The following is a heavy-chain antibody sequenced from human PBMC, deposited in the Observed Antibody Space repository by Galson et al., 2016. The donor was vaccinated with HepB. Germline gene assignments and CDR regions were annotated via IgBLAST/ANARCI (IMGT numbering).Heavy chain of an antibody. CDR3: AKDPQGFLWFGNLHDAFDI. J-gene: IGHJ3*02. D-gene: IGHD3-10*01. CDR2: ISNSGVLT. CDR1: GFAFRNYG. Sequence: SLRLSCAASGFAFRNYGMSWVRQAPGKGLEWVSSISNSGVLTYYADSVKGWFTISRDNSKSTLYPQMNSLRDEDTAVYYCAKDPQGFLWFGNLHDAFDIWGQGTMVTVSS. V-gene: IGHV3-23*01.